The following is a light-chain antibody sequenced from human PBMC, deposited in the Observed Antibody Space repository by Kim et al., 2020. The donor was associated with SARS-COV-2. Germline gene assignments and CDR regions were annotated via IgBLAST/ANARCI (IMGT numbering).Light chain of an antibody. J-gene: IGKJ2*01. CDR2: KAS. V-gene: IGKV1-5*03. Sequence: DIQLNQSPSTLSASVGEGVTITCRASQSISSWLAWYQQKPGKAPKLLMYKASILEGGVPSRFSGSGSGTEFTLTISTLQPDDFATYDCQHYNAYPVSFGQGTKLEIK. CDR3: QHYNAYPVS. CDR1: QSISSW.